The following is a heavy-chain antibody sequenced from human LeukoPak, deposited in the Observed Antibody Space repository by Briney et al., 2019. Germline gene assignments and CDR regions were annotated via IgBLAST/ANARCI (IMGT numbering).Heavy chain of an antibody. CDR1: GGSLRTYY. Sequence: SETLSLTCTVSGGSLRTYYWSWIRQPPGKGLEWIGYIYYSGSTNYNPSLKSRVTISVDTSNNQFSLKLSSVTAADTAVYYCARHPSAVAGKTFDCWGQGTLVTVSS. V-gene: IGHV4-59*08. CDR3: ARHPSAVAGKTFDC. J-gene: IGHJ4*02. D-gene: IGHD6-19*01. CDR2: IYYSGST.